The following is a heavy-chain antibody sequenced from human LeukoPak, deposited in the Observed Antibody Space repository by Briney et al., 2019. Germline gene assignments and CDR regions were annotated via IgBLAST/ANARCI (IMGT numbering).Heavy chain of an antibody. CDR1: GGPLNRYF. V-gene: IGHV4-59*01. J-gene: IGHJ4*02. CDR3: ARGDTSGYSYYFDY. D-gene: IGHD3-22*01. CDR2: VFYSGST. Sequence: SETLSLTRTLSGGPLNRYFWSWIRQPPGKRLEWFGYVFYSGSTNYNPSLKSRVTISVDTSKNQFSLKLISVTAADTAVYYCARGDTSGYSYYFDYWGQGTLVTVSS.